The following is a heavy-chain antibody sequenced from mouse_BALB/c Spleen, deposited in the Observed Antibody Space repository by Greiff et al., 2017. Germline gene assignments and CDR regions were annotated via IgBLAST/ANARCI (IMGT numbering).Heavy chain of an antibody. D-gene: IGHD2-4*01. CDR3: ARGDYDGLGDY. J-gene: IGHJ4*01. CDR2: ISSGGST. Sequence: EVKVVESGGGLVKPGGSLKLSCAASGFTFSSYAMSWVRQTPEKRLEWVASISSGGSTYYPDTVTGRFTISRDNAKNTLYLEMSSLRSEDTAMYYCARGDYDGLGDYWGQGTSVTVSS. CDR1: GFTFSSYA. V-gene: IGHV5-6-5*01.